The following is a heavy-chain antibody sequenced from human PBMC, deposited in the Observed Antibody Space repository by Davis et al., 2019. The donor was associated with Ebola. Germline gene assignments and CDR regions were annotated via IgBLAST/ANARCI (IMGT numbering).Heavy chain of an antibody. CDR3: ARGPTDPSGG. CDR2: IIPMFRSP. Sequence: SVKVSCKASGYTFTSYGISWVRQAPGQGLEWMGGIIPMFRSPNYAQTFQDRVTITADESTSTAYMELSSLRSEDTAVYYCARGPTDPSGGWGQGTLVTVSS. J-gene: IGHJ4*02. CDR1: GYTFTSYG. D-gene: IGHD3-16*01. V-gene: IGHV1-69*13.